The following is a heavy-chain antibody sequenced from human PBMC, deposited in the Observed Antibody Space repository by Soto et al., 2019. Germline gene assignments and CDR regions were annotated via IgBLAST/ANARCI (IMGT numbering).Heavy chain of an antibody. CDR2: IYYSGST. Sequence: QVQLQESGPGLVRPSETLTLTCIVSGGSISSYYWSWIGQPPGKGLEWIGYIYYSGSTNYNPSLKSRVTISVDTSKNQFSLKLSSVAAADTAGYYCAGSRYGAVTNPYYFDFWGQGTLVTVSS. D-gene: IGHD4-17*01. CDR1: GGSISSYY. V-gene: IGHV4-59*01. CDR3: AGSRYGAVTNPYYFDF. J-gene: IGHJ4*02.